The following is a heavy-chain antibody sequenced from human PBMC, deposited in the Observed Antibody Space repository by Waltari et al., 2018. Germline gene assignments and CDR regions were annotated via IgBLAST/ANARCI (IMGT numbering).Heavy chain of an antibody. CDR1: GGSISSSNYN. V-gene: IGHV4-39*01. D-gene: IGHD6-13*01. Sequence: QLQLQESGPGLVKPAETLSLTCTVSGGSISSSNYNWGWIRQPPGKGLEWIGSIYYSGAATYNPSLKSRVSTSLDTSTNQFSLKLSSVTAADSAVYYCARQVPYGSSWYYGFGMDVWGQGAAVTISS. CDR3: ARQVPYGSSWYYGFGMDV. J-gene: IGHJ6*02. CDR2: IYYSGAA.